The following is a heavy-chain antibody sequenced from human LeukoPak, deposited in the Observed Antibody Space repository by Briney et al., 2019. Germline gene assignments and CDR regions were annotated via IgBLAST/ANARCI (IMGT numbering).Heavy chain of an antibody. D-gene: IGHD2-2*01. CDR1: GFTFSSYS. Sequence: PGGSLRLSCAASGFTFSSYSMNWVRQAPGKGLEWVSSISSSSSYIYYADSVKGRFTISRDNAKNSLYLQMNSLRAEDTAVYYCAGGRSVVPAVPGGYYYMDVWGKGTTVTVSS. CDR2: ISSSSSYI. J-gene: IGHJ6*03. CDR3: AGGRSVVPAVPGGYYYMDV. V-gene: IGHV3-21*01.